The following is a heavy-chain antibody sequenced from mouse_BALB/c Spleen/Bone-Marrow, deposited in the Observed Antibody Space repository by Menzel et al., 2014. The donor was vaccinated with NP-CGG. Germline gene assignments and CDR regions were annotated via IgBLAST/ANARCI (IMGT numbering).Heavy chain of an antibody. CDR3: ARGWDGYYFDY. Sequence: QVQLKHSGAELVMPGASVKMSCKASGYTFXDYWMHWVKQRPGQGLEWIGAIDSSVTYTSYNQKFKGKATLTVDESSSTAYMQLSSLTSEDSAVYYCARGWDGYYFDYWGQGTTLTVSS. V-gene: IGHV1-69*01. CDR1: GYTFXDYW. CDR2: IDSSVTYT. D-gene: IGHD4-1*01. J-gene: IGHJ2*01.